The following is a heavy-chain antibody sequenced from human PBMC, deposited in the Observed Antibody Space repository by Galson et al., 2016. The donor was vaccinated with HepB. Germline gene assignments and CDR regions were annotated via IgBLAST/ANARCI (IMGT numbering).Heavy chain of an antibody. Sequence: SLRLSCAASGFTFSNYWLSWVRQAPGKGLEWVANMNQDGSEKYFVDSVKGRFTISRDNARNSVYLQMNSLRAEDTAVYYCARNYGPFDLWGQGTLVIVSS. J-gene: IGHJ5*02. D-gene: IGHD3-16*01. CDR3: ARNYGPFDL. CDR1: GFTFSNYW. CDR2: MNQDGSEK. V-gene: IGHV3-7*01.